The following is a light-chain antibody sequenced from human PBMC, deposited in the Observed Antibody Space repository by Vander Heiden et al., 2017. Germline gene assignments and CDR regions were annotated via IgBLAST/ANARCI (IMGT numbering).Light chain of an antibody. Sequence: IQLTQSPSSLSASVGARVTITCRASQDISNYLAWYQQKPGKAPKLLIYAASTLEGGVPSRFSGSGSGTDFTITSSSLQPADFATYYCQQLNTYQTFGQGTKLEIK. CDR1: QDISNY. J-gene: IGKJ2*01. CDR2: AAS. CDR3: QQLNTYQT. V-gene: IGKV1-9*01.